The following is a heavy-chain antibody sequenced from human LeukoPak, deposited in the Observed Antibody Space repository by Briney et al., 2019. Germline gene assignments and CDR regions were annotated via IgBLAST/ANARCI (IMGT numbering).Heavy chain of an antibody. CDR2: IRYDGSNK. D-gene: IGHD6-13*01. V-gene: IGHV3-30*02. J-gene: IGHJ6*04. CDR1: GFTFCSYS. CDR3: ARDEQQLVPRLDV. Sequence: PGGSLRLSCAASGFTFCSYSMHWVRQAPGKGLEWVAFIRYDGSNKYYADSVKGRFTISRDNSKNTLYLQMNSLRAEDTAVYYCARDEQQLVPRLDVWGKGTTVTVSS.